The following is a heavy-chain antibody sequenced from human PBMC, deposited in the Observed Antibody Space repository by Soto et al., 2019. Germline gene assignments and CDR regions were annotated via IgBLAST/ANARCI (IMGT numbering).Heavy chain of an antibody. V-gene: IGHV4-34*01. J-gene: IGHJ4*02. CDR2: IHDRGST. CDR3: ARGGRRSRAM. D-gene: IGHD2-2*01. Sequence: QVQLQQWGAGLLKPSETLSLTCAVYGGSFSGYWTWIGQPPGKGLEWIGEIHDRGSTKYNPSLKSRVTISRGTYKTQFSLNLRSVAAADTATYYCARGGRRSRAMWGQGTLVTVPS. CDR1: GGSFSGY.